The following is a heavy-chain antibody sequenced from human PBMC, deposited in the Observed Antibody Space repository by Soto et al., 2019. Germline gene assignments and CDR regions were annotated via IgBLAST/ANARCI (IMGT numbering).Heavy chain of an antibody. Sequence: TGGSLRLSCAASGFIFDNYAMHWVRQAPGKGLEWASGISWNSGNVGYADSVKGRFTISRDNAENSLYLQMNSLRPEDTALYYCAKDAGDSSGYYYYYYYGMDVWGQGTTVTVSS. V-gene: IGHV3-9*01. CDR1: GFIFDNYA. CDR3: AKDAGDSSGYYYYYYYGMDV. D-gene: IGHD3-22*01. J-gene: IGHJ6*02. CDR2: ISWNSGNV.